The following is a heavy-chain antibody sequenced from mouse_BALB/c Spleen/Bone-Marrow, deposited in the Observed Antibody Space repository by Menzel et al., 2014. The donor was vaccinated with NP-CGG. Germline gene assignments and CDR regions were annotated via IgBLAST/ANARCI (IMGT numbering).Heavy chain of an antibody. CDR3: ARSLITTVVANYAMDY. D-gene: IGHD1-1*01. CDR2: IYPGNVNT. Sequence: QVQLQQSGPELVKPGASVRISCKASGYTFTSYYIHWVKQRPGQGLEWIGWIYPGNVNTKYNEKSKGKATLTADKSSSTAYMQLSSLTSEDSAVYFCARSLITTVVANYAMDYWGQGTSVTVSS. V-gene: IGHV1S56*01. J-gene: IGHJ4*01. CDR1: GYTFTSYY.